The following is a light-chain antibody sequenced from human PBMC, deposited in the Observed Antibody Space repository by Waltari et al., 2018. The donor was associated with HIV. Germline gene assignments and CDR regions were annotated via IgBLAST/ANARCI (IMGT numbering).Light chain of an antibody. CDR3: QQYVNSPPLT. CDR2: GAS. Sequence: EIVLTQSPDTLSLSPGERATLSCRASQTVSGNYLAWYQQKPGQAPRLRIHGASSRASDIPDRFTGSGSGTDFTLTISRLEPEDFAVYYCQQYVNSPPLTFGGGTKVEIK. J-gene: IGKJ4*01. V-gene: IGKV3-20*01. CDR1: QTVSGNY.